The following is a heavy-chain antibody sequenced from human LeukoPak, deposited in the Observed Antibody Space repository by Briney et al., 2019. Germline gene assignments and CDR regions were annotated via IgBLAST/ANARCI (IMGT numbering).Heavy chain of an antibody. CDR1: GFTFSSYG. CDR2: ISYDGSNK. CDR3: AKNRGSSWYEGMDV. D-gene: IGHD6-13*01. J-gene: IGHJ6*02. V-gene: IGHV3-30*18. Sequence: GGSLRLSCAASGFTFSSYGMHWVRQAPGKGLEWVAVISYDGSNKYYADSVKGRFTISRDNSKNTLYLQMNSLRAEDTAVYYCAKNRGSSWYEGMDVWGQGTTVTVSS.